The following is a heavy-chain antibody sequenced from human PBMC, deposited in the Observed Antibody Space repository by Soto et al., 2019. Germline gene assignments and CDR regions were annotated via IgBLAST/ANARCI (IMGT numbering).Heavy chain of an antibody. Sequence: GGSLRLSCAASGFTVSSSQMTWVRQAPGKALEWVSVIFIGGTTQYAVSVKGRFTISREDAKNSLSLQMNSLRVGDTAVYYCARGGDRFDGMDVWGQGTTVTVSS. CDR2: IFIGGTT. J-gene: IGHJ6*02. CDR1: GFTVSSSQ. V-gene: IGHV3-53*01. D-gene: IGHD3-16*01. CDR3: ARGGDRFDGMDV.